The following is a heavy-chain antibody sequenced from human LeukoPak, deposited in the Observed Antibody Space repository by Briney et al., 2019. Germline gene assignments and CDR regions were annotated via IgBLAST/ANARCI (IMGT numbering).Heavy chain of an antibody. Sequence: TGGSLRLSCAASGFTFSSYWMSWVRQAPGKGLEWVANIKQDEGEKYYVDSVKGRFTISRDNAKNSLYLQMNSLRAEDTAVYYCARDSSLRFLARYYFDYWGQGTLVTVSS. CDR3: ARDSSLRFLARYYFDY. CDR1: GFTFSSYW. V-gene: IGHV3-7*01. J-gene: IGHJ4*02. D-gene: IGHD3-3*01. CDR2: IKQDEGEK.